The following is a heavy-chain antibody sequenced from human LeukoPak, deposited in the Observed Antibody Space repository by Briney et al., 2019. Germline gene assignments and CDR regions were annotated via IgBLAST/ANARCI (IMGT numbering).Heavy chain of an antibody. J-gene: IGHJ6*02. CDR3: AKEVERYCSGGNCYSYYGMDV. Sequence: GGSLRLSCAASGFTFSNAWMSWVRQAPGKGLDWVAVISYDGGNKYYADSVKGRFTISRDNSKNTLYLQMNSLRAEDTAVYYCAKEVERYCSGGNCYSYYGMDVWGQGTTVTVSS. V-gene: IGHV3-30*18. CDR1: GFTFSNAW. CDR2: ISYDGGNK. D-gene: IGHD2-15*01.